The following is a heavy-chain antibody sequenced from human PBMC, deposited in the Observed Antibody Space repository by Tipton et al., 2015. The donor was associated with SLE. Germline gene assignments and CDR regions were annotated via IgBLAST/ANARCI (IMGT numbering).Heavy chain of an antibody. Sequence: SLRLSCAASGFTFSSYWMHWVRQAPGKGLVWVSRINSDGSSTSYADSVKGRFTISRDNAKNTLYLQMNSLRAEDTAVYYCAKSRQWLPQDAFDIWGQGTMVTVSS. CDR1: GFTFSSYW. J-gene: IGHJ3*02. V-gene: IGHV3-74*01. CDR2: INSDGSST. D-gene: IGHD6-19*01. CDR3: AKSRQWLPQDAFDI.